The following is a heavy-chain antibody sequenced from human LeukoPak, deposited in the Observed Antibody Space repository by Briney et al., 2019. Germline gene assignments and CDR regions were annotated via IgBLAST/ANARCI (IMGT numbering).Heavy chain of an antibody. V-gene: IGHV3-21*01. CDR2: ISGSSSYI. CDR1: GFTFSSYS. CDR3: ARANYDSSGYYFDS. Sequence: GGSLSLSCAASGFTFSSYSMNWVRQAPGKGLEWVSSISGSSSYINYADSVKGRFTISRDNAKNSLYLQMSSLRAEDTAVYYCARANYDSSGYYFDSWGQGTLVTVSS. J-gene: IGHJ4*02. D-gene: IGHD3-22*01.